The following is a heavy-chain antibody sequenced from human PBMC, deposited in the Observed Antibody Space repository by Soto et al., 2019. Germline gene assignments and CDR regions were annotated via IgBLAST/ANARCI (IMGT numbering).Heavy chain of an antibody. J-gene: IGHJ6*02. CDR2: IIPIFGTA. CDR3: ARRVGGHDYYYYGMDV. CDR1: GGTFSSYS. V-gene: IGHV1-69*13. Sequence: SVKVSCKASGGTFSSYSISWVRQAPGQGLEWMGGIIPIFGTANYAQKFQGRVTITADESTSTAYMELSSLRSEDTAVYYCARRVGGHDYYYYGMDVWGQGTTVTVSS. D-gene: IGHD3-10*01.